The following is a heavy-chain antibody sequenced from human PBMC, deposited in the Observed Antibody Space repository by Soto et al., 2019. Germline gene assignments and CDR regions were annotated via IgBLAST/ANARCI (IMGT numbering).Heavy chain of an antibody. V-gene: IGHV1-18*04. CDR3: ARSTYYYDSSGYSNGMDV. J-gene: IGHJ6*02. D-gene: IGHD3-22*01. CDR2: ISAYNGNT. Sequence: QVQLVQSGAEVKKPGASVKVSCKASGYTFTSYGISWVRQAPGQGLEWMGWISAYNGNTNYAQKLQGRVTMTTDTSTSTAYMELRSLRSDDPAVYYCARSTYYYDSSGYSNGMDVWGQGTTVTVSS. CDR1: GYTFTSYG.